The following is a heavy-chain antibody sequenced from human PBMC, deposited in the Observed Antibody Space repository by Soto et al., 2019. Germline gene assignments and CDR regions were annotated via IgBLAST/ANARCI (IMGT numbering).Heavy chain of an antibody. CDR2: ISGGSDYT. J-gene: IGHJ4*02. CDR1: VFPFIDYY. V-gene: IGHV3-11*06. D-gene: IGHD2-8*01. CDR3: ARDLASSSTNYFDS. Sequence: GGSLRLSCESSVFPFIDYYMSWIRQAPGKGLEWLAYISGGSDYTNSAQSVKGRFTISRDNARASLFLQMDDLRVDDTAMYYCARDLASSSTNYFDSWGQGTLVTVSS.